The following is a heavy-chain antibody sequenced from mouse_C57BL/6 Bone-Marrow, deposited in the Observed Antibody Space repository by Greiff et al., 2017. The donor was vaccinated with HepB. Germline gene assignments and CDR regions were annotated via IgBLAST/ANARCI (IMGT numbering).Heavy chain of an antibody. V-gene: IGHV5-9-1*02. CDR1: GFTFSSYA. CDR3: TRDRDYGSSRYFDV. CDR2: ISSGGDYI. J-gene: IGHJ1*03. D-gene: IGHD1-1*01. Sequence: EVMLVESGEGLVKPGGSLKLSCAASGFTFSSYAMSWVRQTPEKRLEWVAYISSGGDYIYYADTVKGRFTISRANARNTLYLQMSSLKSEDTAMYYCTRDRDYGSSRYFDVWGTGTTVTVSS.